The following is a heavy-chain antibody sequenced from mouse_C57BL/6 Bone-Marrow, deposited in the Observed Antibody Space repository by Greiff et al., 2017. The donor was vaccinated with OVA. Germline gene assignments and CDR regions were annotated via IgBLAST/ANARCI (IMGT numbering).Heavy chain of an antibody. CDR1: GYTFTDYN. J-gene: IGHJ3*01. D-gene: IGHD2-4*01. V-gene: IGHV1-18*01. Sequence: VQLQQSGPELVKPGASVKIPCKASGYTFTDYNMDWVKQSHGKSLEWIGDINPNNGGTIYNQKFKGKATLTVEKSSSTADMELRSLTSEDTAVYYCVSLYDYDGFAYWGQGTLVTVAA. CDR2: INPNNGGT. CDR3: VSLYDYDGFAY.